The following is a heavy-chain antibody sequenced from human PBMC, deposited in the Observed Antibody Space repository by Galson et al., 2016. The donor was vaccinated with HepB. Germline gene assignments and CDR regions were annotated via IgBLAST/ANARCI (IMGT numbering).Heavy chain of an antibody. CDR1: GFTLTSYG. CDR3: TLATRYDAFDI. Sequence: SLRLSCAASGFTLTSYGMHWVRQAPGKGLEWVAVIWFDGSNKYYADSVKGRITISRDNSKNTLFLQMNSLIAEDTAVYYCTLATRYDAFDIWGQGTLVTV. CDR2: IWFDGSNK. D-gene: IGHD6-6*01. J-gene: IGHJ3*02. V-gene: IGHV3-33*01.